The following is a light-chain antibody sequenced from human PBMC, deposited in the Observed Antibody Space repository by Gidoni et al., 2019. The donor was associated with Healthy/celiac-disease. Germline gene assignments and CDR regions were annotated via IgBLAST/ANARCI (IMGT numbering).Light chain of an antibody. CDR3: QQYGSSPT. Sequence: EIVLPQSPGTLSLSPGERATLSCRASQSVSSSYLAWYQQKPGQAPRLLIYGASSRATGIPDRFSGSGSGTDFTLTISRLEPEDFAVYYCQQYGSSPTFXXXTKVEIK. CDR2: GAS. J-gene: IGKJ1*01. V-gene: IGKV3-20*01. CDR1: QSVSSSY.